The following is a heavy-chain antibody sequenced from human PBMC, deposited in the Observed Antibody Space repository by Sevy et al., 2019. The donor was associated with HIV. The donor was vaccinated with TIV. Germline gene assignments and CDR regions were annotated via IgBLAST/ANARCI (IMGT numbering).Heavy chain of an antibody. CDR1: GFSISNNFY. D-gene: IGHD3-3*01. CDR2: IYHSGTT. J-gene: IGHJ6*03. Sequence: SETLSLTCDVSGFSISNNFYWGRIRQPPGKGLEWIGSIYHSGTTYYSPSLNSRVTISVDMSNNQFALRLTSVTAADTAVYYCARARRPETNYFCMDVWGKGTTVTVSS. V-gene: IGHV4-38-2*01. CDR3: ARARRPETNYFCMDV.